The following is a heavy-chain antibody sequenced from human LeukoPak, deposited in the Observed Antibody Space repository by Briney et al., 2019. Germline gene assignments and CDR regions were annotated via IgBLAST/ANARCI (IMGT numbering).Heavy chain of an antibody. Sequence: YPSETLSLTCAVYGGSFSGYYWSWIRQPPGKGLEWIGEINHSGSTNYNPSLKSRITISVGTSKNQFSLKLSSVTAADTAVYYCAREGYSYGYLYWGQGTLVTVSS. D-gene: IGHD5-18*01. CDR2: INHSGST. V-gene: IGHV4-34*01. CDR3: AREGYSYGYLY. CDR1: GGSFSGYY. J-gene: IGHJ4*02.